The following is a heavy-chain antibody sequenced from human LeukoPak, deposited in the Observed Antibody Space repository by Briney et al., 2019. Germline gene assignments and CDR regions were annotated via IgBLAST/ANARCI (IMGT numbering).Heavy chain of an antibody. Sequence: GGSLRLSCAASGFTFSSYGMHWVRQAPGKGLEWVAVISYDGSNKYYADSVKGRFTISRDNSKNTLYLQMNSLRAEDTAVYYCAKRSLSSSSFSFDYWGQGTLVTVSS. CDR2: ISYDGSNK. D-gene: IGHD6-6*01. V-gene: IGHV3-30*18. CDR3: AKRSLSSSSFSFDY. J-gene: IGHJ4*02. CDR1: GFTFSSYG.